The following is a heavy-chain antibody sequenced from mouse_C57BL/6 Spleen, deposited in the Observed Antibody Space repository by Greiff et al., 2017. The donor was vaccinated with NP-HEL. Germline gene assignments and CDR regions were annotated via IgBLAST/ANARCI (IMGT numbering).Heavy chain of an antibody. Sequence: EVKLVESGGGLVKPGGSLKLSCAASGFTFSSYTMSWVRQTPEKRLEWVATISGGGGNTYYPDSVKGRFTISRDNAKNTLYLQMSSLRSEDTALYYCARQITTVVPTWYFDVWGTGTTVTVSS. J-gene: IGHJ1*03. CDR3: ARQITTVVPTWYFDV. CDR2: ISGGGGNT. D-gene: IGHD1-1*01. CDR1: GFTFSSYT. V-gene: IGHV5-9*01.